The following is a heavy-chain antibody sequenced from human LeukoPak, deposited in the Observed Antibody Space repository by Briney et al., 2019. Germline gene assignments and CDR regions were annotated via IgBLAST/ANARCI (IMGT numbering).Heavy chain of an antibody. V-gene: IGHV3-23*01. Sequence: GGSLRLSCAASGFTFSTFAMIWVRQPPGKGLEWVSSIFPSGGEIHYADSVRGRFTISRDNSKSTLSLQMNSLRAEDTAVYYCAREAEGILSWGQGTLVTVSS. CDR2: IFPSGGEI. CDR1: GFTFSTFA. J-gene: IGHJ4*02. CDR3: AREAEGILS. D-gene: IGHD2-15*01.